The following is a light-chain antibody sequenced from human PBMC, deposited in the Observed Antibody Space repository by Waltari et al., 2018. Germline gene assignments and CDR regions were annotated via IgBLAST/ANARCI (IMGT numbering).Light chain of an antibody. Sequence: QSVLTQPPSASGAPGQTVPIPCSTSSSNIGSNTVNWYQQLPGMAPKLLIYGHNQRPSGVPDRFSGSKSDTSASLAISGLQSEDEADYYCAAWNYSLNGWVFGGGTKLTV. J-gene: IGLJ3*02. V-gene: IGLV1-44*01. CDR2: GHN. CDR1: SSNIGSNT. CDR3: AAWNYSLNGWV.